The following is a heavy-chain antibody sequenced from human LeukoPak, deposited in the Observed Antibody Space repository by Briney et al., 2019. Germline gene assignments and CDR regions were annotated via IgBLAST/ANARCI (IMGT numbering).Heavy chain of an antibody. Sequence: GGSLKLPCAAPGFTFSDYWMNWVRQAPGKGRGWVANINRDGSEKNYVDSVKGRFTISRDDAKNSLYLQMNSLRAEDTAVYYCARDRAMDDYWGQGTLVTVSS. CDR2: INRDGSEK. V-gene: IGHV3-7*01. J-gene: IGHJ4*02. D-gene: IGHD2-2*01. CDR1: GFTFSDYW. CDR3: ARDRAMDDY.